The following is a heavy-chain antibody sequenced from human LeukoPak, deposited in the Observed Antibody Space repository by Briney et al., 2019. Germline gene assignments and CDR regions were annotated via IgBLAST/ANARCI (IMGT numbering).Heavy chain of an antibody. V-gene: IGHV4-34*01. CDR1: GGSFSGYY. J-gene: IGHJ6*02. D-gene: IGHD6-19*01. CDR2: INHSGST. CDR3: ARGRLKQWLVRYADYYYGMDV. Sequence: KPSETLSLTCAVYGGSFSGYYWSWIRRPPEKGLEWIGEINHSGSTNYNPSLKSRVTISVDTSKNQFSLKLSSVTAADTAVYYCARGRLKQWLVRYADYYYGMDVWGQGTTVTVSS.